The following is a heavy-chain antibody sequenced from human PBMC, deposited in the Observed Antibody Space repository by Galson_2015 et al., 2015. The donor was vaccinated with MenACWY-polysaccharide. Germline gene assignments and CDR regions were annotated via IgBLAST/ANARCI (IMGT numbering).Heavy chain of an antibody. Sequence: SLRLSCAASGFTFSDYYMSWIRQAPGKGLEWVSYISSSGSTIYYADSVKGRFTISRDNAKNSLYLQMNSLRAEDTAVYYCARALEYSNPSENCYYCYGLDVWGQGTTVTVSS. CDR2: ISSSGSTI. V-gene: IGHV3-11*01. D-gene: IGHD6-6*01. J-gene: IGHJ6*02. CDR1: GFTFSDYY. CDR3: ARALEYSNPSENCYYCYGLDV.